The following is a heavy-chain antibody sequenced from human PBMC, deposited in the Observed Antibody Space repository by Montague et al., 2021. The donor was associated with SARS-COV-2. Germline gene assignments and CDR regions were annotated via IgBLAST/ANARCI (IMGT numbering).Heavy chain of an antibody. V-gene: IGHV4-59*01. D-gene: IGHD1-1*01. J-gene: IGHJ4*02. CDR1: GASITGFS. Sequence: SETLSLTCTVSGASITGFSWSWVRQPPGKGLEWIGHITSSGTTNHNPSLRSRVTISVDTSKKQFSLQLSSVTAADTAVYYRARTTTHAFSFDSWGQGTLVTVSS. CDR2: ITSSGTT. CDR3: ARTTTHAFSFDS.